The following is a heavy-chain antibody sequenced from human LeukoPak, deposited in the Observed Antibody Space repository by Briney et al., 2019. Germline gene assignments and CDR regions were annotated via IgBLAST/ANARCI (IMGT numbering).Heavy chain of an antibody. V-gene: IGHV3-74*01. Sequence: GGSLRLSCAASGFTFSSYSMNWVRQAPGKGLVWVSRIDTDGSDTTYADSVKGRFTISRDNAKNTLYLQMSSLRAEDTAVYYCGREDRFGYNYAYGLDVWGPGTTVTVS. CDR3: GREDRFGYNYAYGLDV. CDR1: GFTFSSYS. D-gene: IGHD5-18*01. J-gene: IGHJ6*02. CDR2: IDTDGSDT.